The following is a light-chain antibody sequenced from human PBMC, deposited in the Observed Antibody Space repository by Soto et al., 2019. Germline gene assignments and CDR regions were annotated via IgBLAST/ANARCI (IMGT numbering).Light chain of an antibody. J-gene: IGKJ1*01. CDR1: QSVSTY. Sequence: EVVLTQSPATMSLYPGEGATLSCRASQSVSTYLGWYQQKPGQAPRLLIFEASNRATGIPDRFSGSGSGTDFTLTISRLEPEDFAVYYCQQYGSSPRWTFGQGTKVDIK. V-gene: IGKV3-20*01. CDR2: EAS. CDR3: QQYGSSPRWT.